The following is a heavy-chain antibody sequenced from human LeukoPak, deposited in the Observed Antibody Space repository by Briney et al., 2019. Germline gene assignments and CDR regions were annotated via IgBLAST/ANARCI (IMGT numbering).Heavy chain of an antibody. CDR1: GFTFSSYV. CDR3: ARSGSSLYYYTLDV. V-gene: IGHV3-21*01. CDR2: ISSSSTYI. Sequence: GGSLRFPCAASGFTFSSYVMHWVRQAPGKGLEWVSSISSSSTYIYYADSMRGRFTVSRDNAKNSLFLEVSSLRAEDTAVYYCARSGSSLYYYTLDVWGQGTTVAVSS. J-gene: IGHJ6*02. D-gene: IGHD6-6*01.